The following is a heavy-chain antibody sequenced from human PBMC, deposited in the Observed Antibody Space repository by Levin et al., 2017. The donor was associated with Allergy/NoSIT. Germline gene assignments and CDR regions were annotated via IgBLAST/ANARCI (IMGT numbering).Heavy chain of an antibody. CDR2: IDWDDDK. V-gene: IGHV2-70*11. J-gene: IGHJ4*02. CDR3: ARATNHYYGRGFDY. D-gene: IGHD3-10*01. Sequence: FGPTLVKPTQTLTLTCTFSGFSLTTSGMCVSWIRQPPGNALEWLARIDWDDDKYYSTSLKTRLTISRDTSKNQVVLTMTSMDPVDTATYYCARATNHYYGRGFDYWGQGTPVTVSS. CDR1: GFSLTTSGMC.